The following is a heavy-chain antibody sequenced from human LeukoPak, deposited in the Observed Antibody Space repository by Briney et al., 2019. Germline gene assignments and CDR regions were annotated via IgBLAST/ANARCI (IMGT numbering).Heavy chain of an antibody. J-gene: IGHJ4*02. CDR2: IYSGGST. V-gene: IGHV3-53*01. Sequence: GGSLRLSCAASGFTVSSKYMSWVCQAPGKGLEWVSVIYSGGSTYYADSVKGRFTISRDHSKNTLYLQMNSLRAGDTAVYYCARGEDYGDYFDYWGQGTLVTVSS. D-gene: IGHD4-17*01. CDR1: GFTVSSKY. CDR3: ARGEDYGDYFDY.